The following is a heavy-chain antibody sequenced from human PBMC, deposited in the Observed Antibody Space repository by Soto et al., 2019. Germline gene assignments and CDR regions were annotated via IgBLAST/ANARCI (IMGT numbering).Heavy chain of an antibody. CDR3: ASDDYDY. J-gene: IGHJ4*02. Sequence: GGSLRLSCEASGFTFSSYGMHWVRQAPGKGLEWVAVISYDGSNKYYADSVKGRFTISRDNSKNTLYLQMNSLRAEDTAVYYCASDDYDYWGQGTLVTVSS. CDR1: GFTFSSYG. CDR2: ISYDGSNK. D-gene: IGHD4-17*01. V-gene: IGHV3-30*03.